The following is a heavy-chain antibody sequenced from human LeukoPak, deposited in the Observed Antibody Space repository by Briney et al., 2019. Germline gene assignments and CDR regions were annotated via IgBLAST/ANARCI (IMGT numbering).Heavy chain of an antibody. CDR3: GAFAEYFQH. CDR2: IIPILGLA. CDR1: GGTFTSYS. V-gene: IGHV1-69*02. J-gene: IGHJ1*01. Sequence: SVKVSCKASGGTFTSYSISWVRQAPGQGLEWMGRIIPILGLANYAQKFQGRVTITAHKSTNTAYMELSSLSSKDTAVYYCGAFAEYFQHWGQGTLVTVSS.